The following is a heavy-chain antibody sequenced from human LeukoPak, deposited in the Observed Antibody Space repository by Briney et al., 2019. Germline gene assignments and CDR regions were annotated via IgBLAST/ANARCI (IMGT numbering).Heavy chain of an antibody. D-gene: IGHD1-1*01. J-gene: IGHJ4*02. CDR2: IYYSGST. Sequence: SETLSLTCTVSGGSISSGGYYWSWIRQHPGKGLEWIGYIYYSGSTYYNPSLKSRVTISVDTSKNQFSLKLSSVTAADTAVYYCARDRNGDYSDYWGQGTLVTVSS. V-gene: IGHV4-31*03. CDR3: ARDRNGDYSDY. CDR1: GGSISSGGYY.